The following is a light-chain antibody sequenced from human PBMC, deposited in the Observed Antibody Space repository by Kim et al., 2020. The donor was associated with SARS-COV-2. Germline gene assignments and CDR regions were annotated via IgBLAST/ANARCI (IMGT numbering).Light chain of an antibody. V-gene: IGKV3-20*01. Sequence: SPGERATLSCRASETISNSYIAWNQQKRGQAPRLVIYGASSRATGIPDRFSGSGSGTDFTLTIRRLEPEDFAVYYCQQYGSSPRTFGQGTKVDIK. CDR3: QQYGSSPRT. CDR2: GAS. J-gene: IGKJ1*01. CDR1: ETISNSY.